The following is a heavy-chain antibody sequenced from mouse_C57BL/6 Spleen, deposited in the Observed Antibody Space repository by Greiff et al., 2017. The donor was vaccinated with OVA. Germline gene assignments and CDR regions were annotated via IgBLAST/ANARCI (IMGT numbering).Heavy chain of an antibody. J-gene: IGHJ1*03. CDR2: INPSSGYT. CDR3: ARNRGDYYGSSPYWYFDV. V-gene: IGHV1-7*01. CDR1: GYTFTSYW. D-gene: IGHD1-1*01. Sequence: VQLQQSGAELAKPGASVKLSCKASGYTFTSYWMHWVKQRPGQGLEWIGYINPSSGYTKYNQKFKDKATLTADKSSSTAYMQLSSLTYEDSAVYYCARNRGDYYGSSPYWYFDVWGTGTTVTVSS.